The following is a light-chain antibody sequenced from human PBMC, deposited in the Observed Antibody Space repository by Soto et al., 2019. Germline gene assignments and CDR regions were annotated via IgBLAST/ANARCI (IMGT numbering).Light chain of an antibody. CDR2: DVS. J-gene: IGKJ5*01. CDR3: QQYNNLPIT. CDR1: QDITNY. Sequence: DIQMTQSPSSLAASVGDRFSITCQASQDITNYLNWYQQKPGKAPKLLIYDVSNLETGVPSRFSGRGSGTEFTFIINSLQPEGIATYYCQQYNNLPITFGQGTRLEI. V-gene: IGKV1-33*01.